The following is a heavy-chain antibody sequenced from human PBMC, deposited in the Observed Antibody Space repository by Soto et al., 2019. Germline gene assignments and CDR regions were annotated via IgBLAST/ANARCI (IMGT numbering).Heavy chain of an antibody. CDR2: IWYDGSNE. CDR1: GFTFSSYG. Sequence: QVQLVESGGGVVQPGRSLRLSCAASGFTFSSYGMHWVRQAPGKGLEWVAVIWYDGSNEYYADSVKGRFAISRDNSKNTLYLQMNSLRAEDTAVYYCSRLGIAVAGLDYWGQGTLVTVSS. V-gene: IGHV3-33*01. J-gene: IGHJ4*02. CDR3: SRLGIAVAGLDY. D-gene: IGHD6-19*01.